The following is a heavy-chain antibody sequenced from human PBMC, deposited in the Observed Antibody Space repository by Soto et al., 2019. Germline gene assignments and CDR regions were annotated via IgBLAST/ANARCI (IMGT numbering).Heavy chain of an antibody. Sequence: QVQLQESGPGLVKPSETLSLTCTVSGGSVSSGSYYWTWIRQPPGKGLEWIGCLYNSGSTNYNPALKSRATISVDTSKNQFSLRLSSVTAADTAVYYCARDNGYSYGYFDYWCQGTLVTVSS. J-gene: IGHJ4*02. CDR1: GGSVSSGSYY. CDR3: ARDNGYSYGYFDY. D-gene: IGHD5-18*01. V-gene: IGHV4-61*01. CDR2: LYNSGST.